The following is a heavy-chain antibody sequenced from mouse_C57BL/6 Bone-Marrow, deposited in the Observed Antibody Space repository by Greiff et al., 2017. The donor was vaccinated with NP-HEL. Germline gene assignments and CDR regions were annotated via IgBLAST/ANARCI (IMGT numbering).Heavy chain of an antibody. CDR1: GFTFSVYG. CDR2: ISNLAYSI. CDR3: ARQYYGSSLDY. V-gene: IGHV5-15*04. Sequence: EVMLVESGGGLVQPGGSLKLSCAASGFTFSVYGMAWVRQAPRKGPGWVAFISNLAYSIYYADTVTGRFTISRENAKNTLYLEMSSLRSEDTAIYYCARQYYGSSLDYWGQGTTLTVSS. J-gene: IGHJ2*01. D-gene: IGHD1-1*01.